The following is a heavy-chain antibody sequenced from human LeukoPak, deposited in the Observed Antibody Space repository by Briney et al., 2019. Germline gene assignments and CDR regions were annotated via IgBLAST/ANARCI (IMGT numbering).Heavy chain of an antibody. D-gene: IGHD6-19*01. J-gene: IGHJ4*02. CDR1: GGSISSGSYY. CDR3: ARSGWYKVDY. Sequence: SQTLSLTCTVSGGSISSGSYYWSWIRQPAGKGLEWIGRIYTSGSTNYSPSLKSRVTISVDTSKNQFSLKLSSVTAADTAVYYCARSGWYKVDYWGQGTLVTVSS. CDR2: IYTSGST. V-gene: IGHV4-61*02.